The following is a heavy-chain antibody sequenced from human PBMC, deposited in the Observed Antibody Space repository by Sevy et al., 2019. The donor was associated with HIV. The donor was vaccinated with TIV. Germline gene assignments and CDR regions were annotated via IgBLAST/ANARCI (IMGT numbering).Heavy chain of an antibody. CDR1: GFTFSSYA. J-gene: IGHJ4*02. D-gene: IGHD2-15*01. Sequence: GGSLRLSCAASGFTFSSYAMSWVRQAPGKGLEWVSAISGSGGSTYYAASVKGRFTISRDNSKNTLYLQMNSLRAEDTAVYYCAKARKSGGSYYLAYWGQGTLVTVSS. V-gene: IGHV3-23*01. CDR3: AKARKSGGSYYLAY. CDR2: ISGSGGST.